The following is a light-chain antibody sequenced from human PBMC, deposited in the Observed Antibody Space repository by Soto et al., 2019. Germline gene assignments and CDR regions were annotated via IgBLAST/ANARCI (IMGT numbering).Light chain of an antibody. CDR2: GAS. V-gene: IGKV3-15*01. CDR3: QQYDTWPRT. Sequence: VMTQSPASLSVPPGERATLSCRASQSVSTNFARYLQKPGQAPRLLIYGASTRATAVPARFTASGSGAEFTLSISSLQSDDFGVYYCQQYDTWPRTFGQGTKVDIK. CDR1: QSVSTN. J-gene: IGKJ1*01.